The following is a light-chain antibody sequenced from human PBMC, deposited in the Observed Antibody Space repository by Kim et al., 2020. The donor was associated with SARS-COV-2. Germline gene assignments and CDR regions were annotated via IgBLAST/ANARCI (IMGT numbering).Light chain of an antibody. CDR1: QSVTSRN. Sequence: EIVLTQSPGTLSLSPGERATLSCRASQSVTSRNLAWYQQRPGQATRLLIYGASSRATGIPDRFIGSGSGTDFTLTISRLEPEDYAVYYCQQYGSSPRTFGQGTKLEI. CDR3: QQYGSSPRT. J-gene: IGKJ2*01. CDR2: GAS. V-gene: IGKV3-20*01.